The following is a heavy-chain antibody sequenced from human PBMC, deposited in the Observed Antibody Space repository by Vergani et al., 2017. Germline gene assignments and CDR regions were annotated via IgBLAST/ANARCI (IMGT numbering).Heavy chain of an antibody. D-gene: IGHD2-8*02. CDR2: INHSGST. Sequence: QVQLQQWGAGLLKPSETLSLTCAVYGGSFSGYYWSWIRPPPGKGLGGIGEINHSGSTNYNPSLKSQVTISVDTSKHKFSLKLSSVTAADTAVDVCAWDFRGCGVCYRPCRWYFDLWGRGTLVTVSS. J-gene: IGHJ2*01. V-gene: IGHV4-34*01. CDR3: AWDFRGCGVCYRPCRWYFDL. CDR1: GGSFSGYY.